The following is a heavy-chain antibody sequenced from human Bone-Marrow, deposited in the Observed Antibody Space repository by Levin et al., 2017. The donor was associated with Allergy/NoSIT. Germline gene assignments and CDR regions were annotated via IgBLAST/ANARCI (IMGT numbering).Heavy chain of an antibody. CDR2: SNPSGGST. CDR1: GYTFTNYY. Sequence: ASVKVSCKASGYTFTNYYIHWVRQAPGQGLEWMGISNPSGGSTTYAQEFQGRVTMTRDTSTSTVSMELSSLTSEDTAVYYCARVGSGYPYYFDYWGQGTLVTVSS. D-gene: IGHD6-13*01. CDR3: ARVGSGYPYYFDY. V-gene: IGHV1-46*01. J-gene: IGHJ4*02.